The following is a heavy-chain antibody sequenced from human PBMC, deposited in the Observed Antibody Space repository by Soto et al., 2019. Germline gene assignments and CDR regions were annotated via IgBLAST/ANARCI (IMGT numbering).Heavy chain of an antibody. Sequence: PGGSLRLSCAASGFTFSSYAMHWVRQAPGKGLEWVAVIWYDGSNEDYADSVKGRFTISRDNSKNTLFLQMNSLRVEDTAVYYCAREETGTFDRWGQGTLVTVSS. J-gene: IGHJ4*02. CDR2: IWYDGSNE. CDR3: AREETGTFDR. CDR1: GFTFSSYA. V-gene: IGHV3-33*01. D-gene: IGHD1-1*01.